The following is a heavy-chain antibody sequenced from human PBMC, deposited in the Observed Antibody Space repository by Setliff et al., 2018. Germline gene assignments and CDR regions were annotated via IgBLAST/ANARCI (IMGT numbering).Heavy chain of an antibody. CDR2: IHHSGKA. D-gene: IGHD3-22*01. CDR3: ARAHTWSLPNDNSGYPGWFDP. J-gene: IGHJ5*02. Sequence: SGTLSLTCAVSGFSISSGYYWGWIRQPPGKGLEWIVNIHHSGKAYYNPSLKSRVTMSVDTSKNHVSLKLSSVTAADTAVYYCARAHTWSLPNDNSGYPGWFDPWGQGTLVTVS. CDR1: GFSISSGYY. V-gene: IGHV4-38-2*01.